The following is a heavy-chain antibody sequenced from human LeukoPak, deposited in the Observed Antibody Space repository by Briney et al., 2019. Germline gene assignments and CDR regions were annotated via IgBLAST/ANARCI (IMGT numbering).Heavy chain of an antibody. CDR2: INPNSGGT. J-gene: IGHJ4*02. CDR1: GYTFTGYY. V-gene: IGHV1-2*02. D-gene: IGHD3-22*01. Sequence: GASVKVSCKASGYTFTGYYMHWVRQAPGQGLEWMGWINPNSGGTNYAQKFQGRVTMTRDTSISTAYMELSRLRSDDTAVYYCARSDYYDSSGYVDYWGQGTLVTVSS. CDR3: ARSDYYDSSGYVDY.